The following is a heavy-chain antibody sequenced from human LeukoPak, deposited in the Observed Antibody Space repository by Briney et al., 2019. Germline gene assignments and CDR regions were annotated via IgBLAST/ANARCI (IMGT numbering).Heavy chain of an antibody. CDR2: INPNSGGT. J-gene: IGHJ6*03. CDR3: ARGGVPVYYYYMDI. D-gene: IGHD3-10*01. V-gene: IGHV1-2*02. Sequence: GASVTVSCKASGYTFTGYYMHWVRQAPGQGLEWMGWINPNSGGTNYAQKFQGRVTMTRDTPISTAYMELTSLRSDDTAVYYCARGGVPVYYYYMDIWGKGTTVTISS. CDR1: GYTFTGYY.